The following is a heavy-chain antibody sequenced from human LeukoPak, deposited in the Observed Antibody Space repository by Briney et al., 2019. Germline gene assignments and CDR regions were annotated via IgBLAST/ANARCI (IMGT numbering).Heavy chain of an antibody. CDR2: IKQDGSEK. Sequence: GESLRLSCAASGFTFSSYWMSWVRQAPGKGLEWVANIKQDGSEKYYVDSVKGRFTISRDNAKNSLYLQMNSLRAEDTAVYYCARRPNSITIFGVAIGYYFDYWGQGTLVTVSS. J-gene: IGHJ4*02. V-gene: IGHV3-7*01. CDR1: GFTFSSYW. CDR3: ARRPNSITIFGVAIGYYFDY. D-gene: IGHD3-3*01.